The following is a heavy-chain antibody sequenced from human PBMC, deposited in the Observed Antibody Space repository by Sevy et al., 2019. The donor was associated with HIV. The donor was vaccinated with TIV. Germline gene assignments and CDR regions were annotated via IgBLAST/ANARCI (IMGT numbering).Heavy chain of an antibody. Sequence: ASVKVSCKASGYTFTSYGISWVRQAPGQVLEWMGWISAYNGNTNYAQKLQGRVTMTTDTSTSTAYMELRSLRSDDTAVYYCASCYYYDSSGYPEWEYFQHWGQGTLVTVSS. J-gene: IGHJ1*01. D-gene: IGHD3-22*01. CDR2: ISAYNGNT. V-gene: IGHV1-18*01. CDR3: ASCYYYDSSGYPEWEYFQH. CDR1: GYTFTSYG.